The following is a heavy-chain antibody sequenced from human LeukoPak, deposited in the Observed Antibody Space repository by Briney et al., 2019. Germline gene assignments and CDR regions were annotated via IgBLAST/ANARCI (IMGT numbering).Heavy chain of an antibody. D-gene: IGHD1/OR15-1a*01. CDR2: INQDGGTK. J-gene: IGHJ4*02. V-gene: IGHV3-7*01. CDR1: GFTFTTYY. Sequence: GGSLRLSCAASGFTFTTYYMSWVRQAPGKGLEWVANINQDGGTKYYVDSVKGRFTISRDNAINSVFLLMNSLRAEDTAVYYCARENWTNDFWGQGTLVTVSS. CDR3: ARENWTNDF.